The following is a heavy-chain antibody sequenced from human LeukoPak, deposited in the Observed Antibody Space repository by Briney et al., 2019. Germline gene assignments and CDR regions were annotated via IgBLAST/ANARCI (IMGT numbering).Heavy chain of an antibody. CDR2: MNPNSGNT. CDR3: ATENTYYYGSGSHGDY. V-gene: IGHV1-8*01. D-gene: IGHD3-10*01. Sequence: VASVKVSCKASGYTFTSYDINWVRQATGQGLEWMGWMNPNSGNTGYAQKFQGRVTMTRNTSISTAYMELSSLRSEDTAVYYCATENTYYYGSGSHGDYWGQGTLVTVSS. CDR1: GYTFTSYD. J-gene: IGHJ4*02.